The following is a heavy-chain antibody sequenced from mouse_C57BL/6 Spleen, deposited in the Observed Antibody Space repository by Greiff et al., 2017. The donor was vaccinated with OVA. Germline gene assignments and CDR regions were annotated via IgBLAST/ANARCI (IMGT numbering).Heavy chain of an antibody. CDR2: IYPGDGDT. D-gene: IGHD2-5*01. J-gene: IGHJ2*01. Sequence: VHLVESGPELVKPGASVKISCKASGYAFSSSWMNWVKQRPGKGLEWIGRIYPGDGDTNYNGKFKGKATLTADKSSSTAYMQLSSLTSEDSAVYFCARDYSNYPYYFDYWGQGTTLTVSS. CDR3: ARDYSNYPYYFDY. V-gene: IGHV1-82*01. CDR1: GYAFSSSW.